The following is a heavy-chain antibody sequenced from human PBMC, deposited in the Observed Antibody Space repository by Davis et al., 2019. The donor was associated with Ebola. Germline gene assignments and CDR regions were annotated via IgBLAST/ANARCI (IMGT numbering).Heavy chain of an antibody. J-gene: IGHJ6*04. D-gene: IGHD2-2*01. CDR2: IYYSGST. V-gene: IGHV4-59*12. Sequence: SETLSLTCTVSGGSISSYYWSWIRQPPGKGLEWIGYIYYSGSTYYNPSLKSRVTISVDTSKNQFSLKLSSVTAADTAVYYCARDHCSSTSCVGMDVWGKGTTVTVSS. CDR3: ARDHCSSTSCVGMDV. CDR1: GGSISSYY.